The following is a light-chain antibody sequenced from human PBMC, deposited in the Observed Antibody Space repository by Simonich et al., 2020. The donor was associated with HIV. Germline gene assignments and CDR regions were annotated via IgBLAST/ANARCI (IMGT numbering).Light chain of an antibody. CDR2: DAS. CDR1: QSVSSSY. CDR3: QQRSNYT. V-gene: IGKV3D-20*02. J-gene: IGKJ2*01. Sequence: EIVLTQSPGTLSLSPGERATLSCRASQSVSSSYLAWYQQKPGLAPRLLIYDASSRATGIPDRFSGSGSGTDFTLTISRLEPEDFAVYYCQQRSNYTFGQGTKLEIK.